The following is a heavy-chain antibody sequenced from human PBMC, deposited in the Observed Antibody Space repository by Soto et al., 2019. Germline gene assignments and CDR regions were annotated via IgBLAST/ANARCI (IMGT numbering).Heavy chain of an antibody. V-gene: IGHV3-48*02. CDR3: ARGPSAAAPLSDWFFDL. Sequence: ESGGGLVLPGGSLRLSCAASGFTFSDYSMNWVRQAPGKGLEWVSYIASSSWNIYYADTVKGRFTISRDNAKNSLYLQMNSLRDEDTAVYYCARGPSAAAPLSDWFFDLWGRGTLVSVSS. J-gene: IGHJ2*01. D-gene: IGHD2-2*01. CDR2: IASSSWNI. CDR1: GFTFSDYS.